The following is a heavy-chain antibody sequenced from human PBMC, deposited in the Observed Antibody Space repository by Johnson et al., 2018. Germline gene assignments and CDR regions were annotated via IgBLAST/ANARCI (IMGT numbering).Heavy chain of an antibody. V-gene: IGHV5-51*01. D-gene: IGHD3-9*01. Sequence: VQLVQSGAQATQPGESXKISCKGSGYRFTSYWIGWVRQMPGKGLKWMAITFPADSETRYSPTFQGQVTIPDDKSISTSYLQWSSLKASDTAMYYCARRVLRYFDWLPDSYAFESWGQGTMVTVSS. CDR2: TFPADSET. CDR3: ARRVLRYFDWLPDSYAFES. J-gene: IGHJ3*02. CDR1: GYRFTSYW.